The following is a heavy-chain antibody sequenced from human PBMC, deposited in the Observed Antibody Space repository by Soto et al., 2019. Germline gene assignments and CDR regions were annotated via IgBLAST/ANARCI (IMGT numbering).Heavy chain of an antibody. CDR3: ARDYYTRLGHCSGGGCPLDY. CDR2: INSDGSST. CDR1: GFTFSTYW. J-gene: IGHJ4*02. V-gene: IGHV3-74*01. Sequence: EVQLVESGGGLVQPGGSLRLSCAASGFTFSTYWMHWVLQAPGKGLVWVSRINSDGSSTNYADSVKGRFTISRDHAENKLYLEINNLRAEDTAVYYCARDYYTRLGHCSGGGCPLDYWGQGTLVTVSS. D-gene: IGHD2-15*01.